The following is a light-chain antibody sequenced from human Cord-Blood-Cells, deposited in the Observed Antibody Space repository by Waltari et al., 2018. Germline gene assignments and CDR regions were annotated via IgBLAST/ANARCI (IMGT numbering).Light chain of an antibody. CDR3: CSYAGSYTWV. Sequence: QSPLTQPRSVSGSPGQSVTISCTGTSSDVGGYNYVSWDQQHPGKAPNLLIYDVSKRPSGVPDRFSGSKSGNTASLTISGLQAEDEADYYCCSYAGSYTWVFGGGTKLTVL. J-gene: IGLJ3*02. V-gene: IGLV2-11*01. CDR2: DVS. CDR1: SSDVGGYNY.